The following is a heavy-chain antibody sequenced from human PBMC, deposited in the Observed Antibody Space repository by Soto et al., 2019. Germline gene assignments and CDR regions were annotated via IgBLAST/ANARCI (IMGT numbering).Heavy chain of an antibody. CDR1: GFAFSSYL. J-gene: IGHJ5*02. Sequence: GGSLRLSCAASGFAFSSYLMTWVRQAPGKGLESVANINPYGSERYYVDSVKGRFTISRDNAKNSLYLQMNSLRVEDTALYYCTRDLNHDCGPWGQGTLVTVSS. CDR2: INPYGSER. D-gene: IGHD2-21*01. CDR3: TRDLNHDCGP. V-gene: IGHV3-7*04.